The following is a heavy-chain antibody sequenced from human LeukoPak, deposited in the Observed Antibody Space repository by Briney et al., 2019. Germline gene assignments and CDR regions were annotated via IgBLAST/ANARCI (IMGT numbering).Heavy chain of an antibody. CDR2: ISYDGSNK. V-gene: IGHV3-30-3*01. D-gene: IGHD6-13*01. CDR3: ARAAAAGLLFDY. Sequence: GGSLRLSCAASGFTFSSYAMHWVRQAPGKGLEWVAVISYDGSNKYYADSVKGRFTISGDNSKNTLYLQMNSLRAEDTAVYYCARAAAAGLLFDYWGQGTLVTVSS. CDR1: GFTFSSYA. J-gene: IGHJ4*02.